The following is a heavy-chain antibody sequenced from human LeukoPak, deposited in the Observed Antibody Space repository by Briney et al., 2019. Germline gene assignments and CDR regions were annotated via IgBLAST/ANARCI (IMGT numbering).Heavy chain of an antibody. D-gene: IGHD3-16*01. CDR1: GFTFSSYW. J-gene: IGHJ6*02. CDR3: AGGGVLDV. V-gene: IGHV3-7*03. CDR2: INHNGNVN. Sequence: PGGSLRLSCAASGFTFSSYWMNWARQAPGKGLEWVASINHNGNVNYYVDSVKGRFTISRDNAKNSLYLQMSNLRAEDTAVYFCAGGGVLDVWGQGATVTVSS.